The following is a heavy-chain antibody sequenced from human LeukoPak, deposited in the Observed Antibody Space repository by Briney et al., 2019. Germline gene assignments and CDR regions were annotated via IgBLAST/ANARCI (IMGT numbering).Heavy chain of an antibody. CDR2: IKQDGSEK. CDR1: GFTFSNAW. CDR3: ARVWYDYVWGSYREGDYFDY. D-gene: IGHD3-16*02. Sequence: GGSLRLSCAASGFTFSNAWMSWVRQAPGKGLEWVANIKQDGSEKYYVDSVRGRFTISRDNAKNSLYLQMNSLRAEDTAVYYCARVWYDYVWGSYREGDYFDYWGQGTLVTVSS. V-gene: IGHV3-7*01. J-gene: IGHJ4*02.